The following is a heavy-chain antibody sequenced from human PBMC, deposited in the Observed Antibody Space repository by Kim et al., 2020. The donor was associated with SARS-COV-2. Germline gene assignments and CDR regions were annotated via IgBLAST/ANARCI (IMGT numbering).Heavy chain of an antibody. Sequence: GGSLRLSCAASGFTFTTYWMHWVRQAPGKGLLWLSRINDAGTSTSYAKSVQGRFTTSRDNAQNTLYLQMNSLRAEDTAVYYCVTDRGIVEHDWDFEFWGRSPRVPLSS. J-gene: IGHJ2*01. D-gene: IGHD3-10*01. CDR2: INDAGTST. V-gene: IGHV3-74*01. CDR3: VTDRGIVEHDWDFEF. CDR1: GFTFTTYW.